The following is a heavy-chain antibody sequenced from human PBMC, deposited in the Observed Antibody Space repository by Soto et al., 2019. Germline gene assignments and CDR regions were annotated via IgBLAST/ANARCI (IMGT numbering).Heavy chain of an antibody. CDR3: ARDGSGYDFWSGPYFFDY. V-gene: IGHV4-59*01. CDR1: GGSISTYY. J-gene: IGHJ4*02. Sequence: QVQLQESGPGLVKPSETLSLTCTVSGGSISTYYWSWIRQPPGKGLEWIGYIYYNGRTNYNPSLESRVTTTLDTSKSQISLKLSSVSAADTAVYYCARDGSGYDFWSGPYFFDYWGPGTLVTVSS. CDR2: IYYNGRT. D-gene: IGHD3-3*01.